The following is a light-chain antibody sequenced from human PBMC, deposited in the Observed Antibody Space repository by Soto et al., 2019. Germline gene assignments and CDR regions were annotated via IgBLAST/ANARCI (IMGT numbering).Light chain of an antibody. CDR2: DVS. CDR1: NSDVGGYIY. J-gene: IGLJ1*01. V-gene: IGLV2-14*03. Sequence: QSGLTQPASVSGSPGQSITISCTGTNSDVGGYIYVSWYQHLPGKAPKLMIYDVSVRPSGVSNRFSGSKSANTASLTISGLQAEDEADYYCSSFTSSGTLGFGTGTKVTVL. CDR3: SSFTSSGTLG.